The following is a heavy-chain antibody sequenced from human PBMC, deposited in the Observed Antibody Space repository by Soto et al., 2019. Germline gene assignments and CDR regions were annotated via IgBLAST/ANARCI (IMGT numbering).Heavy chain of an antibody. J-gene: IGHJ4*02. CDR3: AKVGPEKTYYDFWSGYYGVDY. Sequence: GGSLRLSCAASGFTFSSYGMHWVRQAPGKGLEWVAVISYDGSNKYYADPVKGRFTISRDNSKNTLYLQMNSLRAEDTAVYYCAKVGPEKTYYDFWSGYYGVDYWGQGTLVTVSS. D-gene: IGHD3-3*01. CDR2: ISYDGSNK. V-gene: IGHV3-30*18. CDR1: GFTFSSYG.